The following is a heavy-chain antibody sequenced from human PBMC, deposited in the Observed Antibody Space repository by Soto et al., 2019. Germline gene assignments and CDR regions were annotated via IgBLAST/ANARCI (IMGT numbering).Heavy chain of an antibody. D-gene: IGHD3-3*01. CDR2: IYPGDSDT. Sequence: GESLKISCKGSGYSFTSYWIGWVRQMPGKGLEWMGIIYPGDSDTRYSPSFQGQVTISADKSISTAYLQWSSLKASDTAMYYCARLRSVLRFLEWQNYGMDFWGQGTTVTVSS. CDR3: ARLRSVLRFLEWQNYGMDF. V-gene: IGHV5-51*01. J-gene: IGHJ6*02. CDR1: GYSFTSYW.